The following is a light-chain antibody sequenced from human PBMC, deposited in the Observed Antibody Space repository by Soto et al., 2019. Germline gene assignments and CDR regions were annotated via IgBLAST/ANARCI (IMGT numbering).Light chain of an antibody. J-gene: IGKJ2*01. V-gene: IGKV4-1*01. CDR1: QSVLYSSNNKNY. CDR2: WAS. Sequence: DIVMTQSPDSLAVSLGERATINCKSSQSVLYSSNNKNYLAWYQQKPRQPPKLLIYWASTRESGVPDRVSGSGSGTDFTLTITNLQAEDVAVYYCHQYYSVPYTFGQGTKLEIK. CDR3: HQYYSVPYT.